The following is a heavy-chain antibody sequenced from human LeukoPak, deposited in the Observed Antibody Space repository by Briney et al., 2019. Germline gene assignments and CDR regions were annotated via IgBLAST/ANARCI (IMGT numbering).Heavy chain of an antibody. V-gene: IGHV3-30*01. D-gene: IGHD3-16*01. J-gene: IGHJ4*02. CDR2: ISYDGSNK. CDR3: ARDWSPGGRGLDYFDY. CDR1: GFTFSGYA. Sequence: PGRSLRLSCAASGFTFSGYAMHWVRQAPGKGLEWVAVISYDGSNKYYADSVKGRFTISRDNSKNTLYLQMNSLRAEDTAVYYCARDWSPGGRGLDYFDYWGQGTLVTVSS.